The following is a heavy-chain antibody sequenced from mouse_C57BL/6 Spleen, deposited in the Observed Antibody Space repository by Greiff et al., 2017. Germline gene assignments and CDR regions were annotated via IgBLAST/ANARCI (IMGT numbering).Heavy chain of an antibody. V-gene: IGHV5-16*01. CDR1: GFTFSDYY. D-gene: IGHD2-5*01. CDR2: INYDGSST. J-gene: IGHJ1*03. Sequence: DVKLVESEGGLVQPGSSMKLSCTASGFTFSDYYMAWVRQVPEKGLEWVANINYDGSSTYYLDSLKSRFIISRDNAKNILYLQMSSLKSEDAATYYCAREDSNWYFDVWGTGTTVTVSS. CDR3: AREDSNWYFDV.